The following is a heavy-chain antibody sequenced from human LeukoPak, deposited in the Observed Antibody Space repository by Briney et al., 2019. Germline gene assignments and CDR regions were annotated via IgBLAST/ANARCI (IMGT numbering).Heavy chain of an antibody. Sequence: GASVKVSCKTSGYTFTDYYMHWVRQAPGQGLEWVASIHPNSGGTNYAQKFQGRVTVTRDTSISTAYMELSRLRSDDTAVYYCARGRSIAAPGRLFDYWGQGILVTVSS. CDR2: IHPNSGGT. CDR3: ARGRSIAAPGRLFDY. J-gene: IGHJ4*02. D-gene: IGHD6-13*01. V-gene: IGHV1-2*02. CDR1: GYTFTDYY.